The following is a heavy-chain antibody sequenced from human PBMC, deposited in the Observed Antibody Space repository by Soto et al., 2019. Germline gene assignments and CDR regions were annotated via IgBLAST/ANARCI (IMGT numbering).Heavy chain of an antibody. Sequence: ASVKVSCKASGYTFTGHYIHWLRQAPEQGPEWMGEIGPESGATRYAQKFQGRVTMTRDTSITTVYMELKNLSPDDTAVYYCGRGRSGQIVVFYWGQGTLVTVSS. V-gene: IGHV1-2*02. CDR1: GYTFTGHY. CDR2: IGPESGAT. CDR3: GRGRSGQIVVFY. D-gene: IGHD1-26*01. J-gene: IGHJ1*01.